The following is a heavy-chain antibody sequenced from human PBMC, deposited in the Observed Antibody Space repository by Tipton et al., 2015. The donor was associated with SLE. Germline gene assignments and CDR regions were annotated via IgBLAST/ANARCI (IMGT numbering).Heavy chain of an antibody. D-gene: IGHD3-9*01. Sequence: SLRLSCAASGFTVSRYYMSWVRQAPGKGLEWVSIIYRAGTTYYGDSAKGRFIISRDTSNDMVHLQMNSLRPDDTAVYYCARVLTDYYGMDVWGQGTTVTVSS. J-gene: IGHJ6*02. CDR3: ARVLTDYYGMDV. CDR1: GFTVSRYY. V-gene: IGHV3-66*01. CDR2: IYRAGTT.